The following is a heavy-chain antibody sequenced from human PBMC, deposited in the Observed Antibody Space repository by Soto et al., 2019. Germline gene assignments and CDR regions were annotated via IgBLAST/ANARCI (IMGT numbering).Heavy chain of an antibody. CDR2: IIPILGIA. J-gene: IGHJ4*02. Sequence: QVQLVQSGAEVKKPGSSVKVSCKASGGTFSSYTISWVRQAPGQGLEWMGRIIPILGIANYAQKFQGRVTITADKXTSTAYMELSSLRSEDTAVYYCARDRENAYSSSPPYWGQGTLVTVSS. D-gene: IGHD6-13*01. CDR3: ARDRENAYSSSPPY. V-gene: IGHV1-69*08. CDR1: GGTFSSYT.